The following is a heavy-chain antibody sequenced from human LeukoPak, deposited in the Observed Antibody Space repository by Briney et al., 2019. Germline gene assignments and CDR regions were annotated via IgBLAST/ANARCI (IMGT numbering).Heavy chain of an antibody. CDR3: ASNYGG. D-gene: IGHD4-11*01. J-gene: IGHJ4*02. CDR1: GFTLTTYA. V-gene: IGHV3-7*03. CDR2: IKQDGSEK. Sequence: GGSLRLSCTASGFTLTTYAMSWVRQAPGKGLEWVANIKQDGSEKYYVDSVRGRFTISRDNAKNSLPLQMNSLRAEDTAVYYCASNYGGWGQGTLVTVSS.